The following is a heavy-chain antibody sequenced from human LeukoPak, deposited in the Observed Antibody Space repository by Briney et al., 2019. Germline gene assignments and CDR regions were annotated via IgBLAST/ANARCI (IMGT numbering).Heavy chain of an antibody. Sequence: PGGSLRLSCAASGFAFSSYAMSWVRQAPGKGLEWVSAISGSGGSTYYAGSVKGRFTISRDNSKNTLYLQMNSLRAEDTAVYYCAKDIAAAGSPYYFDYWGQGTLVTVSS. CDR2: ISGSGGST. CDR1: GFAFSSYA. D-gene: IGHD6-13*01. V-gene: IGHV3-23*01. CDR3: AKDIAAAGSPYYFDY. J-gene: IGHJ4*02.